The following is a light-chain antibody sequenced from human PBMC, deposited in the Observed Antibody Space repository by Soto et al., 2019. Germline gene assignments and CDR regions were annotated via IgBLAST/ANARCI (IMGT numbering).Light chain of an antibody. CDR1: QSVGRS. J-gene: IGKJ1*01. V-gene: IGKV3-11*01. CDR3: QQRSNWLWT. CDR2: DTS. Sequence: ESGLRQSPATMSLSPGERDTLSCWASQSVGRSLAWYQQKPGQAPRLLIYDTSYRATGIPARFSGSGSGTDFTLTISSLEPEDFAVYYCQQRSNWLWTFGHGTKVEIK.